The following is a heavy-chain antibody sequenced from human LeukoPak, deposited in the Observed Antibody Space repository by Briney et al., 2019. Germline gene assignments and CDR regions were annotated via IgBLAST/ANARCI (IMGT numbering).Heavy chain of an antibody. Sequence: ASVKVSCKASGYTFTSYGISWVRQAPGQGLEWMGRIIPILGIANYAQKFQGRVTITADKSTSTAYMELSSLRSEDTAVYYCARDFSHGDYYFDYWGQGTLVTVSS. D-gene: IGHD4-17*01. CDR1: GYTFTSYG. V-gene: IGHV1-69*04. J-gene: IGHJ4*02. CDR3: ARDFSHGDYYFDY. CDR2: IIPILGIA.